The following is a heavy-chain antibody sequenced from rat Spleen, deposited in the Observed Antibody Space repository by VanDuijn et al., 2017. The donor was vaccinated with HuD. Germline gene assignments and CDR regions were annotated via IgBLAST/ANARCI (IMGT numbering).Heavy chain of an antibody. Sequence: EVQLVESGGGLVQPGRSLKLSCAASGFTFSNYDMAWVRQAPTKGLEWVASISPSGGSTYYRDSVKGRFTVSRDNAKSALYLQMDSLRSEDTATYYCARHNSGYFDYWGQGVMVTVSS. CDR3: ARHNSGYFDY. J-gene: IGHJ2*01. CDR1: GFTFSNYD. V-gene: IGHV5-25*01. CDR2: ISPSGGST. D-gene: IGHD4-3*01.